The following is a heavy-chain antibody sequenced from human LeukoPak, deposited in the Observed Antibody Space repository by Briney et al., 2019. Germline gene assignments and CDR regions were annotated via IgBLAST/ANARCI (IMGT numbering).Heavy chain of an antibody. CDR3: ARGRFLEWL. CDR2: IYTSGST. CDR1: GGSISSGSYY. J-gene: IGHJ4*02. D-gene: IGHD3-3*01. V-gene: IGHV4-61*02. Sequence: PSETLSLTCTVSGGSISSGSYYWSWIRQPAGKGLEWIGRIYTSGSTNYNPSLKSRVTISVVTSKNQFSLKLSSVTAADTAVYYCARGRFLEWLWGQGTLVTVSS.